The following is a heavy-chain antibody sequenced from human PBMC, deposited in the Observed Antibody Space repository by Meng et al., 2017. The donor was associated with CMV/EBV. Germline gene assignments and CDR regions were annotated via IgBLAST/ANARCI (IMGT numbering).Heavy chain of an antibody. D-gene: IGHD3-10*01. CDR3: ARSTGIWFGELFLDY. CDR2: IYPGDSDT. CDR1: GYSFTSYW. V-gene: IGHV5-51*01. J-gene: IGHJ4*02. Sequence: GESLKISCKGSGYSFTSYWIGWVRQMPGKGLEWMGIIYPGDSDTRYSPPFQGQVTISADKSISTAYLQWSSLKASDTAMYYCARSTGIWFGELFLDYWGQGTLVTVSS.